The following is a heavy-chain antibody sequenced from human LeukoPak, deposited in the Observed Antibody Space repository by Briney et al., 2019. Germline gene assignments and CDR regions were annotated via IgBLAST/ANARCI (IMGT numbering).Heavy chain of an antibody. Sequence: SETLSLTCTVSGYSISSGYYWSWIRQPPGKGLEWIGEINHSGSTNYNPSLKSRVTISVDTSKNQFSLKLSSVTAADTAVYYCARLGHALLKWGQGTLVTVSS. CDR2: INHSGST. CDR3: ARLGHALLK. V-gene: IGHV4-38-2*02. J-gene: IGHJ4*02. CDR1: GYSISSGYY. D-gene: IGHD2-8*01.